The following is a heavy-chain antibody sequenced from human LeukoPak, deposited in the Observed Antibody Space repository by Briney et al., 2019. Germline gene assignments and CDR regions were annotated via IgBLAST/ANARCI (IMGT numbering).Heavy chain of an antibody. V-gene: IGHV3-30*02. J-gene: IGHJ4*02. Sequence: PGGSLRLSCAASGFSFSSYGMHWVRQAPGKGLEWVVFIRYDGSNKSYADSVKGRFTISRDNSKNTLYLQMNSLRPEDTAVYYCAKDPTRVTTTRPDYWGQGTLVTVSS. CDR1: GFSFSSYG. D-gene: IGHD4-17*01. CDR3: AKDPTRVTTTRPDY. CDR2: IRYDGSNK.